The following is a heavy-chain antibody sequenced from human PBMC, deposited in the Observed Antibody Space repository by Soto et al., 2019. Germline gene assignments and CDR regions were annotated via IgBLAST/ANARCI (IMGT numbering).Heavy chain of an antibody. V-gene: IGHV4-59*01. CDR3: ARWDSSFDY. Sequence: QVQLQESGPGLEKPSETLSLTCTVSGGSSSSYYWSWIRQPPGKGLEWIGYIYYSGSTNYNPSLKSRVTISVDTSKNQFSLKLSSVTAADTAVYYCARWDSSFDYWGQGTLVTVSS. CDR1: GGSSSSYY. J-gene: IGHJ4*02. CDR2: IYYSGST. D-gene: IGHD6-13*01.